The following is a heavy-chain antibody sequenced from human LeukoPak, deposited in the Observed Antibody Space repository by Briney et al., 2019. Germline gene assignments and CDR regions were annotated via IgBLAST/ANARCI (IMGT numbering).Heavy chain of an antibody. CDR1: GYTFTGYY. Sequence: ASVKVSCKASGYTFTGYYMNWVRRALGQGLEWMGWINPNSGGTNYARKFQGRVTMTRDTSTSTAYMDLSSLTSDDTAVYYCARRTTGDFDSWGQGTLVTVSS. J-gene: IGHJ4*02. CDR3: ARRTTGDFDS. CDR2: INPNSGGT. V-gene: IGHV1-2*02. D-gene: IGHD4-11*01.